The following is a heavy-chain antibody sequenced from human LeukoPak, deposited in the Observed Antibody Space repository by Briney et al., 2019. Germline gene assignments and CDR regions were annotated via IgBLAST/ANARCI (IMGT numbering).Heavy chain of an antibody. CDR3: AKDLYLRDFWSGYFDY. D-gene: IGHD3-3*01. V-gene: IGHV3-53*01. J-gene: IGHJ4*02. CDR2: LYPAGDT. CDR1: GITVSDNY. Sequence: GGSLRLSCAASGITVSDNYMSWVRQTPGKGLEWVSTLYPAGDTYFADSVRGRFTISRDISKNTVYLQMGSLRAEDTAVFYCAKDLYLRDFWSGYFDYWGQGIPVTVSS.